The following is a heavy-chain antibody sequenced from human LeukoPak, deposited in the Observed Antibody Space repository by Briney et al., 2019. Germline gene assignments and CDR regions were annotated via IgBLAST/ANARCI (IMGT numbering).Heavy chain of an antibody. CDR3: ARHVGCSGVGCSNWFDP. Sequence: PSETLSLTCTVSGGSISSYYWSWIRQPPGKGLEWIGYIYYSGSTSYNPSLRSRVTISVDTSKNQFSLKLSSVTAADTAVYYCARHVGCSGVGCSNWFDPWGQGTLVTVSS. J-gene: IGHJ5*02. CDR2: IYYSGST. CDR1: GGSISSYY. V-gene: IGHV4-59*08. D-gene: IGHD2-15*01.